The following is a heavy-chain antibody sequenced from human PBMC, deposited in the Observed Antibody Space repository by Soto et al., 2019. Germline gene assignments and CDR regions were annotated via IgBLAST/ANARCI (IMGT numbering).Heavy chain of an antibody. CDR3: AHRYRLRYFDY. D-gene: IGHD1-26*01. J-gene: IGHJ4*02. Sequence: QITLKESGPTLVKPTQTLTLTCTFSGFSLSTSGVGVGWIRQPPGKALEWLALIYWDDDKRYSPSLKSRLTIHNDTSKNPVVLTMTNIDPVDTATYYCAHRYRLRYFDYWGQGTLVTVSS. CDR2: IYWDDDK. CDR1: GFSLSTSGVG. V-gene: IGHV2-5*02.